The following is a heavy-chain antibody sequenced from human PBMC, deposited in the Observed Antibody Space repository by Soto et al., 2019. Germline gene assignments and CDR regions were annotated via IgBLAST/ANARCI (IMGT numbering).Heavy chain of an antibody. CDR1: GFTFGDYA. D-gene: IGHD6-6*01. V-gene: IGHV3-49*03. J-gene: IGHJ6*02. Sequence: GGSLRLSCTASGFTFGDYAMSWFRQAPGKGLEWVGFIRSKAYGGTTEYAASVKGRLTISRGDSKSIAYLQMNSLKTEDTAVYYCSGSSSSHYYYGMDVWGQGTTVTVSS. CDR3: SGSSSSHYYYGMDV. CDR2: IRSKAYGGTT.